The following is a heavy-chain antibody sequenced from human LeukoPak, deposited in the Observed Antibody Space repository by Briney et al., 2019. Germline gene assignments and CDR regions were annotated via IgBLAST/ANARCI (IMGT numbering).Heavy chain of an antibody. J-gene: IGHJ5*02. Sequence: GGSLRLSCAASGFTFSSYAMSWVRQAPGKGLEWVSAINGSGGSTYYADSVKGRFTISRDNSKNTLYLQMNSLRAEDTAVYYCAKVPGYYDSSGYSWGQGTLVTVSS. V-gene: IGHV3-23*01. D-gene: IGHD3-22*01. CDR3: AKVPGYYDSSGYS. CDR1: GFTFSSYA. CDR2: INGSGGST.